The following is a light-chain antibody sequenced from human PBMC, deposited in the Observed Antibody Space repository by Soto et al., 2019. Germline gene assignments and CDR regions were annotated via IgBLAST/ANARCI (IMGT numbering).Light chain of an antibody. J-gene: IGLJ1*01. CDR3: CSFAGSGTGA. CDR1: SGDIGTYNL. CDR2: EVN. Sequence: QSALTQPASVSGSPGQSIAISCTGTSGDIGTYNLVSWYQQHPGKAPKLMISEVNKRPSGVSDRFSGSKSGDTASLTISGLRTEDEADYYCCSFAGSGTGAFGTGTKVTVL. V-gene: IGLV2-23*02.